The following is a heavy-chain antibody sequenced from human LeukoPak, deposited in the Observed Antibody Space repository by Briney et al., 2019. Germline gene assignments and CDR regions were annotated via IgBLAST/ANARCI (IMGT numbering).Heavy chain of an antibody. Sequence: GASVKVSCKASGGTFSSYAISWVRQAPGQGLEWMGGIIPIFGTANYAQKFQGRVTITADESTSTAYMELSSLRSEDTAVYYCARDGNHPGDANAFDIWGQGTTVTVSS. CDR1: GGTFSSYA. D-gene: IGHD1-14*01. CDR2: IIPIFGTA. J-gene: IGHJ3*02. CDR3: ARDGNHPGDANAFDI. V-gene: IGHV1-69*01.